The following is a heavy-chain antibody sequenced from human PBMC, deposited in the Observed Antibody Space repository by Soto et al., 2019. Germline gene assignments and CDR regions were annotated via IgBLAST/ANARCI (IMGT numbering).Heavy chain of an antibody. Sequence: QVQLQQWGAGLLKPSETLSLTCAVYGGSFSGYYWSWIRQPPGKGLEWIGEINHSGSTNYNPSLKRRVTISVDTAKNQFSLKLGSVTAADTAVYYCAITFGGVPDYWGQGTLVTVSS. D-gene: IGHD3-16*01. CDR1: GGSFSGYY. V-gene: IGHV4-34*01. CDR2: INHSGST. J-gene: IGHJ4*02. CDR3: AITFGGVPDY.